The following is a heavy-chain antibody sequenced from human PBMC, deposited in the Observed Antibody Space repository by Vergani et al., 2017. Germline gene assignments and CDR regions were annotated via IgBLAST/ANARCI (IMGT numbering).Heavy chain of an antibody. CDR3: ARGGVVPAAHDAFDI. V-gene: IGHV4-59*01. J-gene: IGHJ3*02. CDR1: GGSISSYY. D-gene: IGHD2-2*01. Sequence: QVQLQESGPGLVKPSETLSLTCTVSGGSISSYYWSWIRQPPGKGLEWIGYIYYSGSTNYNPSLKSRVTISVDTSKNQFSLKLSSVTAADTAVYYCARGGVVPAAHDAFDIWGQGTMVTVSS. CDR2: IYYSGST.